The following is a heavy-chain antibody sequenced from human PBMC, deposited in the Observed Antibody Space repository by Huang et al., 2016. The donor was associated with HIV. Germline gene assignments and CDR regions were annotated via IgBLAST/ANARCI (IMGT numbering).Heavy chain of an antibody. D-gene: IGHD6-19*01. J-gene: IGHJ6*02. CDR2: IFSGGRT. CDR1: GFTVSNNY. Sequence: EVQLVESGGGLIQPGGSLRLSCSDSGFTVSNNYFTWVRQAPGKGLEWLSVIFSGGRTYHADSVKGRFTISRDNSKNTLYLQMNSLRADDTAVYYCARGAESSWSGSYYYGLDVWGQGTTVTV. V-gene: IGHV3-53*01. CDR3: ARGAESSWSGSYYYGLDV.